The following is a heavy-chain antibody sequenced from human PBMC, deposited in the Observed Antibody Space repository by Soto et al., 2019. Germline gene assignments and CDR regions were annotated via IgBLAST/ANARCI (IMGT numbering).Heavy chain of an antibody. CDR2: VSSDGNNK. CDR3: AKDRVIQLLPIWPDP. J-gene: IGHJ5*02. CDR1: GFRFNNYG. V-gene: IGHV3-30*18. D-gene: IGHD2-2*01. Sequence: QEHLVEPGGGVVQAGTSLRLSCAASGFRFNNYGMHWVRQAPGKGLEWVAFVSSDGNNKYYADSVKGRFTISRDNSKSTMFLQVDSLRVDDTAIYYCAKDRVIQLLPIWPDPWGQGTLVTVSS.